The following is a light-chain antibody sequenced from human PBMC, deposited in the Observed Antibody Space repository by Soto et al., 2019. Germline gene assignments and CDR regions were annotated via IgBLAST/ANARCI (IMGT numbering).Light chain of an antibody. CDR3: CSYAGSSSAV. Sequence: QSALTQPASVSGSPGQSITISCTGTSSDVGNYNLVSWYQQHPGKAPKLMIYEGSKRPSGVSNRFSGSKSGNTASLTISGIQAEDEADYYCCSYAGSSSAVFGGGTQLTVL. J-gene: IGLJ7*01. CDR2: EGS. CDR1: SSDVGNYNL. V-gene: IGLV2-23*01.